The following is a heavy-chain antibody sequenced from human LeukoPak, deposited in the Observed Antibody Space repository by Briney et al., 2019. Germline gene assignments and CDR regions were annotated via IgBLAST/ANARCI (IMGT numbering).Heavy chain of an antibody. CDR1: GFTFSSYS. J-gene: IGHJ4*02. CDR2: ISSSSSYI. D-gene: IGHD2-15*01. Sequence: GGSLRLSCAASGFTFSSYSMNWVRQAPGKGLEWVSSISSSSSYIYYADSVKGRFTISRDNAKNSLYLQMNSLRAEHTAVYYCARDYCSGGSCYFDYWGQGTLVTVSS. CDR3: ARDYCSGGSCYFDY. V-gene: IGHV3-21*01.